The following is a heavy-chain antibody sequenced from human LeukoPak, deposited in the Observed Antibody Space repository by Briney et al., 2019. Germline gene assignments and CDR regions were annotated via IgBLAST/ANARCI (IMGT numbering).Heavy chain of an antibody. J-gene: IGHJ3*02. Sequence: GGSLRLSCAASGFTFSSYEMNWVRQAPGKGLEWVAVIWYDGSNKYYTDSVKGRFTISRDNSKNTLYLQMNSLRAEDTAVYYCAREVAYSSFFEAFDIWGQGTMVTVSS. CDR1: GFTFSSYE. D-gene: IGHD6-6*01. CDR3: AREVAYSSFFEAFDI. V-gene: IGHV3-33*08. CDR2: IWYDGSNK.